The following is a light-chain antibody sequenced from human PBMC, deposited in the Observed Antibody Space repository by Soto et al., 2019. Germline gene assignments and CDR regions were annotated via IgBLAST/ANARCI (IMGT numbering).Light chain of an antibody. CDR2: DAS. J-gene: IGKJ4*01. CDR1: QSVSGY. V-gene: IGKV3-11*01. Sequence: EIVLTQSPDTLSLSPGERATLSCRASQSVSGYLGWYQQKPGQAPRLLIYDASNRAYGVPARFRGSGSGTNFTLTIASLEPEDFAVYYCQQRSNWPYLTVGGGTRV. CDR3: QQRSNWPYLT.